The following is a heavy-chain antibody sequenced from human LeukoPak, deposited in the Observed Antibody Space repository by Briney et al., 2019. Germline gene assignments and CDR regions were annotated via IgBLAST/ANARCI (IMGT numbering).Heavy chain of an antibody. CDR1: GGSFSGYY. J-gene: IGHJ5*02. Sequence: SETLSLTCAVYGGSFSGYYWSWIRQPPGKGLEWIGEINHSGSTNYNPSLKSRVTISVDTSKNQFSLKLSSVTAADTAVYSCARGYSSSFLGRDWFDPWGQGTLVTVSS. CDR3: ARGYSSSFLGRDWFDP. D-gene: IGHD6-13*01. CDR2: INHSGST. V-gene: IGHV4-34*01.